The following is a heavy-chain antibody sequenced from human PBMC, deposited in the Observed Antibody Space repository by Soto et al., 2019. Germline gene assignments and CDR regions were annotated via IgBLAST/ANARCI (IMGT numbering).Heavy chain of an antibody. CDR2: IWYDAVGK. CDR3: ARGGNAGIFDY. CDR1: GFTFKNFA. Sequence: QVQLVESGGGVVQPGMSLRLSCAASGFTFKNFAMHWVRQAPGKGLEWVAMIWYDAVGKYYADSVKGRFTVSRDHSRATLSLQMDSLAAEDTAVSSCARGGNAGIFDYWGQGTLVTVSS. D-gene: IGHD1-1*01. J-gene: IGHJ4*02. V-gene: IGHV3-33*01.